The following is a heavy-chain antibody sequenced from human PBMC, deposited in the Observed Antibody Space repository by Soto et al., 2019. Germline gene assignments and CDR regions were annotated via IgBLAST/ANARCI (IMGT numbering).Heavy chain of an antibody. CDR1: GFTFSTYW. V-gene: IGHV3-74*01. J-gene: IGHJ4*02. CDR3: ARGALRAYYLDY. CDR2: MKGAESQI. Sequence: VQLGESGGGLVQPGGSLRLSCAAAGFTFSTYWMHWVRQAPGKGRVWVSGMKGAESQINYADSVEGRFTVSRDNAKNTLYQQINSLRAEDTAVYYCARGALRAYYLDYWGPGALFTVSS. D-gene: IGHD3-10*01.